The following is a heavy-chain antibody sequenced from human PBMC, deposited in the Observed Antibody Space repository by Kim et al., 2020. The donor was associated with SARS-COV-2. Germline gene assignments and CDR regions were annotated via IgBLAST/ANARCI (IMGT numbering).Heavy chain of an antibody. CDR2: ISSNGAAT. D-gene: IGHD3-10*01. J-gene: IGHJ3*01. CDR3: ARHSGSRGAYDF. CDR1: GFTFTDFS. Sequence: GGSLRLSCAVSGFTFTDFSMVWVRQAPGKGLEFVSAISSNGAATYYADSIKGRFIISRDNSKNTLALQMGSLRLEDMAVYFCARHSGSRGAYDFWGQGI. V-gene: IGHV3-64*02.